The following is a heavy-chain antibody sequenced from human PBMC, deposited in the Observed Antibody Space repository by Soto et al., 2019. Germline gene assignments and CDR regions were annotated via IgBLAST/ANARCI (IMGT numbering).Heavy chain of an antibody. D-gene: IGHD3-22*01. CDR1: GYTFTSYA. J-gene: IGHJ4*02. CDR2: INAGNGNT. Sequence: ASVKVSCKASGYTFTSYAMHWVRQAPGQRLEWMGWINAGNGNTKYSPKFQGRVTMTRDTSITTAYMELSRLRSDDTAVYYCARNYYDSSDRDYLDYWGQGAPVTVSS. CDR3: ARNYYDSSDRDYLDY. V-gene: IGHV1-3*01.